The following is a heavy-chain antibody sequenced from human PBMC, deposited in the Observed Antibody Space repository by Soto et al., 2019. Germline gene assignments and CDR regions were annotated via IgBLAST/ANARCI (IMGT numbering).Heavy chain of an antibody. V-gene: IGHV4-59*01. D-gene: IGHD3-22*01. CDR2: IYYSGST. CDR1: GGSISSYY. CDR3: ARGMYYYDSSGYGY. J-gene: IGHJ4*02. Sequence: PSETLSLTCTVSGGSISSYYWSWIRQPPGKGLEWIGYIYYSGSTNYNPSLKSRVTISVGTSKNQFSLKLSSVTAADTAVYYCARGMYYYDSSGYGYWGQGTLVTVSS.